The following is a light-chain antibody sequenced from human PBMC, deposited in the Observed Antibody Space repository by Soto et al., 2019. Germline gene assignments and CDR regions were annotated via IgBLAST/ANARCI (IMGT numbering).Light chain of an antibody. CDR2: QVS. V-gene: IGKV2-30*01. Sequence: DAVMTQSPLSLSVTLGQPASISCRSSHSLVYSDGNTYLNWFQQRPGQSPRRLIYQVSKRDSGVSDRFSGSGSGTYFTLKSSRVEAEDVVVYYCMQGRHSKTFGQGTKVEIK. CDR1: HSLVYSDGNTY. CDR3: MQGRHSKT. J-gene: IGKJ2*01.